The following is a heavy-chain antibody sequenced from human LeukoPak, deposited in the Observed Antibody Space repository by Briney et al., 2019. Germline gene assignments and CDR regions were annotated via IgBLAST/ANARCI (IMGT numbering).Heavy chain of an antibody. V-gene: IGHV4-34*01. D-gene: IGHD2-8*02. J-gene: IGHJ3*02. CDR3: ARGRLEVYTFDI. Sequence: SETLSLTCAVYGGSFSGYYWSWIRRPPGKGLEWIGEMHYSGATNYNPSLKSRVTTSADTPKNQFSLRLSFVTAADTAVYYCARGRLEVYTFDIWGQGTMVTVSS. CDR1: GGSFSGYY. CDR2: MHYSGAT.